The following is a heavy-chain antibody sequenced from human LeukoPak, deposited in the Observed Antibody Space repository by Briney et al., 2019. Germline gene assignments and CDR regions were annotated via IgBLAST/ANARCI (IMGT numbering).Heavy chain of an antibody. D-gene: IGHD3-10*01. Sequence: GGSLRLSCAASGFTLSTYAMHWVRQAPGKGLEWVAVISYDGSNKYYADSVKGRFTISRDTSKNTLYLQMNSLRVEDTAVYYCARDPQLLWFGEYFGHFDYWGQGTLVTVSS. CDR1: GFTLSTYA. CDR3: ARDPQLLWFGEYFGHFDY. J-gene: IGHJ4*02. CDR2: ISYDGSNK. V-gene: IGHV3-30-3*01.